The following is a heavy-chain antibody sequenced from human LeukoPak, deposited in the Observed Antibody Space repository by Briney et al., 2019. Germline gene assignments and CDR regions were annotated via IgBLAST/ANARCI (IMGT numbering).Heavy chain of an antibody. J-gene: IGHJ6*02. CDR1: GFTFSSYS. D-gene: IGHD5-12*01. Sequence: GGSLRLSCAASGFTFSSYSMNWVRQAPGKGLEWASSISSSSSYIYYADSVKGRFTISRDNAKNSLYLQMNSLRAEDTAVYYCARGGAIYGMDVWGQGTTVTVSS. V-gene: IGHV3-21*01. CDR2: ISSSSSYI. CDR3: ARGGAIYGMDV.